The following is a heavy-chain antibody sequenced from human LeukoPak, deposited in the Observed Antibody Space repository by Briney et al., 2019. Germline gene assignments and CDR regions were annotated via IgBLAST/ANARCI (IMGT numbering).Heavy chain of an antibody. CDR1: GFTFSTYS. D-gene: IGHD3-10*01. V-gene: IGHV3-48*04. CDR2: IIYSSSPI. Sequence: PGGSLRLSCAASGFTFSTYSMKWVRQAPGKGLECVSYIIYSSSPIYYADSVKGRFTISRDNARNSVYLQMSSLRAEDSAVYYCVRGGAPIYWGQGTLVTVSS. J-gene: IGHJ4*02. CDR3: VRGGAPIY.